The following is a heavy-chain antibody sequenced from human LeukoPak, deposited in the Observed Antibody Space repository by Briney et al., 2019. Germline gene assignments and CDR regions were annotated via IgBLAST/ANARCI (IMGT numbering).Heavy chain of an antibody. CDR2: INPNSGGT. J-gene: IGHJ5*02. V-gene: IGHV1-2*02. Sequence: ASVKVSCKASGYTFTNYGISWVRQAPGQGLEWMGWINPNSGGTNYAQKFQGRVTMTRDTSISTAYMELSRLRSDDTAVCYCARQLFATIFGVVTANWFDPWGQGTLVTVSS. CDR3: ARQLFATIFGVVTANWFDP. D-gene: IGHD3-3*01. CDR1: GYTFTNYG.